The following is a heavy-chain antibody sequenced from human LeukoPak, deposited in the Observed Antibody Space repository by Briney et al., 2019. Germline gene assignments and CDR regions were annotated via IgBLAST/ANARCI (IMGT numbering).Heavy chain of an antibody. CDR1: GFTFSSYA. Sequence: GGSLRLSCAASGFTFSSYAMSWVRQAPGKGLEWVSAISGSGGSTYYADSVKGRFTISRDNSKNTLYLQMNSLRAEDTAVYYCAKGASRITMTLGAFDIWGQGTMVTVSS. V-gene: IGHV3-23*01. J-gene: IGHJ3*02. CDR2: ISGSGGST. D-gene: IGHD3-22*01. CDR3: AKGASRITMTLGAFDI.